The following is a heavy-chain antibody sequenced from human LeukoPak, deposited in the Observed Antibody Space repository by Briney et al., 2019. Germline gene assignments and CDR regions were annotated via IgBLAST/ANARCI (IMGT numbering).Heavy chain of an antibody. CDR3: SKGTTASYRGALES. D-gene: IGHD2-21*02. CDR2: LSWTSSDR. CDR1: GFSFGDFA. J-gene: IGHJ5*02. Sequence: GGSLRLSCTASGFSFGDFAMHWVRQAPGKGLEWVSGLSWTSSDRGYADSVKGRFTISRDNAQKSLYLQMNSLRADDTAFYYCSKGTTASYRGALESWGQGTLVTVSS. V-gene: IGHV3-9*01.